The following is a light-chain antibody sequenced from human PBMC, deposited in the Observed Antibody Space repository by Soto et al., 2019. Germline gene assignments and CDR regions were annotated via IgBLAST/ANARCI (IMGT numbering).Light chain of an antibody. J-gene: IGKJ1*01. CDR2: KAS. Sequence: DIQMTQSPSTLCASVGGRVTLTCRASQSISNWLAWYQQKPGEAPNLLIYKASTLESGVPSRFSGSGYGTEFALTISSLQPEDFATYYCQQYSYYSTFGQGTKVEIK. V-gene: IGKV1-5*03. CDR1: QSISNW. CDR3: QQYSYYST.